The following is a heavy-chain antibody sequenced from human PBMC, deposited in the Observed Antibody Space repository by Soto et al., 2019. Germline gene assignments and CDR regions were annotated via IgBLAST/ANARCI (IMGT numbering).Heavy chain of an antibody. D-gene: IGHD6-19*01. Sequence: PSETLSLTCAVYGYSIRSSDWWGCIRQPPGKGLELIGYITHGGSTNYNPSLKRRVTMSVDPSKNQFSLNLTSVTAVDTAVYYCARMAVTTFYYYAMDVWGQGTKVTVSS. CDR3: ARMAVTTFYYYAMDV. V-gene: IGHV4-28*01. J-gene: IGHJ6*02. CDR1: GYSIRSSDW. CDR2: ITHGGST.